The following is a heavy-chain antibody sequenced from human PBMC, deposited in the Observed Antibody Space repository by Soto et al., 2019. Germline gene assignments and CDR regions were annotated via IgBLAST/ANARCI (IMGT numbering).Heavy chain of an antibody. CDR3: ARDQIPFNVQVAWAKVAAP. V-gene: IGHV1-46*01. CDR1: GYSFMSFY. CDR2: IKPTTGNP. J-gene: IGHJ5*02. D-gene: IGHD5-12*01. Sequence: QVQLVQSGADVKEPGASVTLSCQTSGYSFMSFYIHWMRQAPGQSPEWIGMIKPTTGNPAYAQKFASSVTMTVVTSATAIYIVMHVLTSDAPAMSYWARDQIPFNVQVAWAKVAAPWGQGALVTVSS.